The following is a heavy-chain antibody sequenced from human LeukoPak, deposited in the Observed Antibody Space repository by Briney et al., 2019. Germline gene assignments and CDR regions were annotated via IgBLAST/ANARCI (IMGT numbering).Heavy chain of an antibody. CDR1: GYTFTGYY. J-gene: IGHJ4*02. CDR3: ARVIMTTVTKLKLPLDY. CDR2: INPNSGGT. V-gene: IGHV1-2*02. D-gene: IGHD4-17*01. Sequence: ASVKVSCKASGYTFTGYYMHWVRQAPGQGLEWMGWINPNSGGTNYAQKFQGRVTMTRDTSISTAYMELSRLRSDDTAVYYCARVIMTTVTKLKLPLDYWGQGTLVTVSS.